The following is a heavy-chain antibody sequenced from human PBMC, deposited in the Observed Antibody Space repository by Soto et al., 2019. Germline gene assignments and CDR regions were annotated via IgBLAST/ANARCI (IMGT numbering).Heavy chain of an antibody. V-gene: IGHV4-31*03. J-gene: IGHJ3*01. D-gene: IGHD1-26*01. CDR2: ISDSGNI. CDR3: ARSYSRSIHAFDV. Sequence: QVKLQESGPGLVRPSETLSVTCTVSGASISIGFYYWSWLRQHPGRGLEWIGHISDSGNISCNPSLKSRVTIREDSSKNQFSLRLTSVTAADTAVSSCARSYSRSIHAFDVWGQGTVVSVSS. CDR1: GASISIGFYY.